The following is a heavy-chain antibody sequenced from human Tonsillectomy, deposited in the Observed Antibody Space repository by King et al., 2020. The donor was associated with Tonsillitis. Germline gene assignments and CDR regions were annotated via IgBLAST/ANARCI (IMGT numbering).Heavy chain of an antibody. V-gene: IGHV4-39*01. D-gene: IGHD3-22*01. Sequence: QLQESGPGLVKPSETLSLTCTVSGGSISSSSYYWGWIRQPPGKGLEWIGSIYYSWSTYYNPSLKSRVTISVDTSKNQFSLKLSSVTAADTAVYYCARHEGSGNYDSSGYYYWGQGTLVTVSS. J-gene: IGHJ4*02. CDR1: GGSISSSSYY. CDR2: IYYSWST. CDR3: ARHEGSGNYDSSGYYY.